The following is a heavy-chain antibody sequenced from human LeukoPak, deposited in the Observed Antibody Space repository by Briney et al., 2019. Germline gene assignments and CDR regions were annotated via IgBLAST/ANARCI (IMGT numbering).Heavy chain of an antibody. CDR2: IYHSGST. J-gene: IGHJ5*02. V-gene: IGHV4-38-2*02. CDR1: GYSISSGYY. CDR3: ARDPSSTGTTYRYGLDP. D-gene: IGHD1-7*01. Sequence: PSETLSLTCTVSGYSISSGYYWGWIRQPPGKGLEWIGSIYHSGSTYYNPSLKSRVTISVDTSKNQFSLKLSSVTAADTAVYYCARDPSSTGTTYRYGLDPWGQGTLVTVSS.